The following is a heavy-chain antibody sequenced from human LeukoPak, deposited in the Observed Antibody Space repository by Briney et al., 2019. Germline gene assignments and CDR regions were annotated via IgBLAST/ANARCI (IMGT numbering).Heavy chain of an antibody. CDR3: AKDMTGTTISSYFDY. V-gene: IGHV3-23*01. CDR1: GFTFSSYA. J-gene: IGHJ4*02. D-gene: IGHD1-1*01. Sequence: GGSLRLSCAASGFTFSSYAMSWVRQAPGKGLEWVSAISGSGGSTYYADSVKGRFTISRDNSKNTLYLQMNSLRAEDTAVYYCAKDMTGTTISSYFDYGDQGTLVTVSS. CDR2: ISGSGGST.